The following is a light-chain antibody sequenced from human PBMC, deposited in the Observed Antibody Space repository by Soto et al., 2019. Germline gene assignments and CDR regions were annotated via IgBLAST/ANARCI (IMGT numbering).Light chain of an antibody. V-gene: IGKV3-15*01. CDR1: HNINSN. Sequence: EVVMTQSPATLSLSPGERATLSCRASHNINSNLSWYQQKPGQAPRLLIYGASTRATGIPARFSGSGSGTEFTLTISSLQSEDFAVYYCQQCNNWPPLTFGGGTKVEIK. CDR3: QQCNNWPPLT. CDR2: GAS. J-gene: IGKJ4*01.